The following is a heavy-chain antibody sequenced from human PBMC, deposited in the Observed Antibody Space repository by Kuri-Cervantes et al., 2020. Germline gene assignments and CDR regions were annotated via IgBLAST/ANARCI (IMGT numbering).Heavy chain of an antibody. V-gene: IGHV4-4*07. CDR1: GGSISSYY. CDR3: ARAYTRYCTNGVCSDFDY. CDR2: IYTSGST. Sequence: SETLSLTCTVSGGSISSYYWSWIRQPAGKGLEWIGRIYTSGSTNYNPSLKSRVTISIDTSMNQFFLKLNSVTAADTAVYYCARAYTRYCTNGVCSDFDYWGQGTLVTVSS. D-gene: IGHD2-8*01. J-gene: IGHJ4*02.